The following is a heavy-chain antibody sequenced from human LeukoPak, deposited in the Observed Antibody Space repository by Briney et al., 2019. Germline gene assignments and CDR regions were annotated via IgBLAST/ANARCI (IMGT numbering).Heavy chain of an antibody. CDR1: GFTFSSYA. V-gene: IGHV3-23*01. D-gene: IGHD6-19*01. CDR2: ISASGGSP. CDR3: AKLAVAGTTQVWFDL. J-gene: IGHJ5*02. Sequence: GGSLRLSCAASGFTFSSYAMSWVRQAPGKGLEWVSAISASGGSPYYADSVKGRFTISRDNSKNTLYLQMNSLRAEDTAVYYCAKLAVAGTTQVWFDLWGQGTLVTVSS.